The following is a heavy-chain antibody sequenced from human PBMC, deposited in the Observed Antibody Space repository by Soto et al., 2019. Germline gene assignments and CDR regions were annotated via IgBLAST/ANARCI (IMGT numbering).Heavy chain of an antibody. Sequence: QVQLVQSGAEVKKPGASVKVSCKASGYTFTSYAMHWVRQAPGQRLEWMGWINAGNGNTKYSQKFQGRVTITRDTSASTAYMELSSLRSDDTAVYYGARTVGYYYGMDVWGQGTTVTVSS. V-gene: IGHV1-3*01. CDR3: ARTVGYYYGMDV. D-gene: IGHD4-17*01. CDR1: GYTFTSYA. CDR2: INAGNGNT. J-gene: IGHJ6*02.